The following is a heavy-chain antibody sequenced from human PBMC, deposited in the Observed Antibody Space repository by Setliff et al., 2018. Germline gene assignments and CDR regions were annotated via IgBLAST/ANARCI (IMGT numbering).Heavy chain of an antibody. V-gene: IGHV4-61*09. CDR3: ARESATLGEFPLYYFDY. CDR1: GGSINSGGFY. D-gene: IGHD3-10*01. Sequence: PSETLSLTCTVSGGSINSGGFYWSWLRQPAGKRLEWIGHFYSSGATDYNLSLKSRVTISLDTSKNQFSLKLTSVTAADTAVYFCARESATLGEFPLYYFDYWGQGSPVTVSS. CDR2: FYSSGAT. J-gene: IGHJ4*02.